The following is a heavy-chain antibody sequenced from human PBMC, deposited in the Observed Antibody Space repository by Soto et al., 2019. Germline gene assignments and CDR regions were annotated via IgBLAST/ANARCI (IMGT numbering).Heavy chain of an antibody. Sequence: SETLSLTCTVSGGSISSSSYYWGWTRQPPGKGLEWIGSIYYSGSTYYNPSLKSRVTISVDTSKNQFSLKLSSVTAADTAVYYCARHSYIAAAGIGWFDPWGQGTLVTVSS. CDR2: IYYSGST. V-gene: IGHV4-39*01. CDR3: ARHSYIAAAGIGWFDP. D-gene: IGHD6-13*01. CDR1: GGSISSSSYY. J-gene: IGHJ5*02.